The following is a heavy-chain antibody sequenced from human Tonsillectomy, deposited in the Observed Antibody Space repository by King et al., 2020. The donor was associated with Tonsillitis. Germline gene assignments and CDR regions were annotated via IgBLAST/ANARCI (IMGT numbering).Heavy chain of an antibody. Sequence: VQLVESGAEVKKPGESLKISCEGSGYRFTNYWIGWVRQMPGKGLEWMGIIYPGDSDTRYSPSFQGQVTISADKSISTAYLQWSSLKASDTAMYYCARELIGRYFDTKHWFDSWGQGTLVTVSS. V-gene: IGHV5-51*01. J-gene: IGHJ5*01. CDR2: IYPGDSDT. CDR1: GYRFTNYW. D-gene: IGHD3-9*01. CDR3: ARELIGRYFDTKHWFDS.